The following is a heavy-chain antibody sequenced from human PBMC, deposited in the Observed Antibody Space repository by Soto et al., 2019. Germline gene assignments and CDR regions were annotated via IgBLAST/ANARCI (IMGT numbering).Heavy chain of an antibody. D-gene: IGHD3-3*01. CDR2: ISGSGGST. Sequence: PGGSLRLSCAASGFTFSSYAMSWVRQAPGKGLEWVSAISGSGGSTYYADSVKGRFTISRDNSKNTLYLQMNSLRAEDTAVYYCAKLGDWSGYYYYYGMDVWGQGTTVTVSS. J-gene: IGHJ6*02. CDR3: AKLGDWSGYYYYYGMDV. V-gene: IGHV3-23*01. CDR1: GFTFSSYA.